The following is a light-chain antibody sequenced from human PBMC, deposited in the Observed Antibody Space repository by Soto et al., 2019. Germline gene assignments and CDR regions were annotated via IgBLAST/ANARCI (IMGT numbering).Light chain of an antibody. V-gene: IGLV7-43*01. CDR3: LIYYDGPWV. J-gene: IGLJ3*02. Sequence: QAVVTQEPSLTVSPGGPVTLTCASSTGAVTSADYPNWFQQKPGQPPRALIYSTNNKHSWTPARFSGSLVGDKAALTVSDVQPEDEAVYYCLIYYDGPWVFGGGTKLTVL. CDR2: STN. CDR1: TGAVTSADY.